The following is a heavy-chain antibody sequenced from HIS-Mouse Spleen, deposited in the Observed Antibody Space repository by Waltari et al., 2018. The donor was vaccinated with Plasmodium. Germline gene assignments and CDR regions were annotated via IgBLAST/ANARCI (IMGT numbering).Heavy chain of an antibody. J-gene: IGHJ2*01. CDR1: GYTFTSYD. V-gene: IGHV1-8*01. CDR2: MNPNSGNT. CDR3: ARRYFDL. Sequence: VQLVESGAAVKKPGASVQVCCQASGYTFTSYDIQWVRQATGQGLEWMGWMNPNSGNTGYAQKFRGRVTMTRNTSISTAYMELSSLRSEDTAVYYCARRYFDLWGRGTLVTVSS.